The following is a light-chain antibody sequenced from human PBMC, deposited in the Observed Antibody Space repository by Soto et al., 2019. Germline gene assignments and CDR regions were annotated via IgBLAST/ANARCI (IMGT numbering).Light chain of an antibody. CDR3: QQSYSTPRT. CDR1: QSISSY. J-gene: IGKJ1*01. V-gene: IGKV1-39*01. Sequence: DIHMNHSPSSLSASVVDIVSITCRASQSISSYLNWDQQKPGKAPKLLIYAASSLQSGVPSRFSGSGSGTDFTLTISSLQPEDFATYYCQQSYSTPRTFGQGTKVDTK. CDR2: AAS.